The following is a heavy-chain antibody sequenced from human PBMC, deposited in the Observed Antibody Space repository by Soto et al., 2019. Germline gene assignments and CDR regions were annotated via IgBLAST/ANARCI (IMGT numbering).Heavy chain of an antibody. Sequence: PGGSLRLSCAASGFTFSDYYMSWIRQAPGKGLECVSYISSSSDYTNYADSVKGRFTISRDNAKNSLYLQMNSLRAEDTAVYYCAGNSRYTSSWHFDYWGQGTLVTVSS. CDR1: GFTFSDYY. D-gene: IGHD6-13*01. J-gene: IGHJ4*02. CDR2: ISSSSDYT. V-gene: IGHV3-11*06. CDR3: AGNSRYTSSWHFDY.